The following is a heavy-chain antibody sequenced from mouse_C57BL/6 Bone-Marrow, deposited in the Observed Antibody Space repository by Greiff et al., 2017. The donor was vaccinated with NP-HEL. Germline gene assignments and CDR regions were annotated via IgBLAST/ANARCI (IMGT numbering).Heavy chain of an antibody. Sequence: EVQVVESGGGLVKPGGSLKLSCAASGFTFSSYAMSWVRHTPEKRLEWVATISDGGSYTYYPDNVKGRFTISRDNAKNNLYLQMSHLKSEDTAMYYCASNLLLRSYYFDYWGQGTTLTVSS. J-gene: IGHJ2*01. CDR3: ASNLLLRSYYFDY. CDR2: ISDGGSYT. CDR1: GFTFSSYA. D-gene: IGHD1-1*01. V-gene: IGHV5-4*01.